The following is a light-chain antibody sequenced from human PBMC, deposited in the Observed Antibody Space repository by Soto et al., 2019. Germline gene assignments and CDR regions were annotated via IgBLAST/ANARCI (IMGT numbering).Light chain of an antibody. CDR3: QQYNTFWT. CDR2: DVS. V-gene: IGKV1-5*01. J-gene: IGKJ1*01. CDR1: QTISGW. Sequence: IQMPQSPSTLRSSRGASVTITSRASQTISGWLAWYQQKPGKAPQLLIYDVSTLESGVPSRFSGSGSGKEFTLTISSLQPDDFATYYCQQYNTFWTFGQGTKVDIK.